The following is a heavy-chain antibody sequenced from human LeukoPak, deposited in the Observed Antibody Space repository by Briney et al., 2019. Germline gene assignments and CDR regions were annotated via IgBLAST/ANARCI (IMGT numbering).Heavy chain of an antibody. CDR3: ARSWVYYYDSSGYWAH. Sequence: GGSLRLSCAASGFTFSDYYMSWIRQAPGKGLEWVSYISSSGSTMYYADSVKGRFTISRDNAKNSLYLQMNSLRAEDTAVYYCARSWVYYYDSSGYWAHWGQGTLVTVSS. J-gene: IGHJ4*02. D-gene: IGHD3-22*01. V-gene: IGHV3-11*01. CDR1: GFTFSDYY. CDR2: ISSSGSTM.